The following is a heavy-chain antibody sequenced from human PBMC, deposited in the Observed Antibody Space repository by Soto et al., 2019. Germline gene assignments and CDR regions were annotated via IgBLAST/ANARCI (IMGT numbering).Heavy chain of an antibody. CDR1: GGSISSSSYY. V-gene: IGHV4-39*01. CDR2: IYYSGST. J-gene: IGHJ4*02. CDR3: ARRRRTGTTDPHFDY. Sequence: SETLSLTCTVSGGSISSSSYYWGWIRQPPGKGLEWSGSIYYSGSTYYNPSLKSRVTISVDTSKNQFSLKLSSVTAADTAVYYCARRRRTGTTDPHFDYWGQGTLVTVSS. D-gene: IGHD1-1*01.